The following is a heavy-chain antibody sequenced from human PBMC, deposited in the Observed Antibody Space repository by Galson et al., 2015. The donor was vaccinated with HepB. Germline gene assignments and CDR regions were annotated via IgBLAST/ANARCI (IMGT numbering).Heavy chain of an antibody. CDR2: IYYSGST. CDR1: GGSISSSSYY. J-gene: IGHJ2*01. D-gene: IGHD1-26*01. Sequence: TLSLTCTVSGGSISSSSYYWGWIRQPPGKGLEWIGSIYYSGSTYYNPSLKSRVTISVDTSKNQFSLKLSSVTAADTAVYYCARDGIRLGGSYQYWYFDLWGRGTLVTVSS. CDR3: ARDGIRLGGSYQYWYFDL. V-gene: IGHV4-39*07.